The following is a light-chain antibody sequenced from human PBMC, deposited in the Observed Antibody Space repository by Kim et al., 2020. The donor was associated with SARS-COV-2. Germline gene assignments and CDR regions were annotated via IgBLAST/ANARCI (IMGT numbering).Light chain of an antibody. J-gene: IGLJ3*02. CDR2: MNN. CDR1: YTTVRHQR. Sequence: SQSSTLSCPGHYTTVRHQRAVWLQQSLRHPPRRLSYMNNDRPSGISERLSASGSGNTASLTITGLQPEDEADYYCSAWDSSLSSWVFGGGTQLTVL. V-gene: IGLV10-54*01. CDR3: SAWDSSLSSWV.